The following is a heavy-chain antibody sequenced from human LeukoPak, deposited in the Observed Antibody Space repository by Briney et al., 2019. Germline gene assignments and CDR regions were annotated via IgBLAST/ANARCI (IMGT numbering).Heavy chain of an antibody. J-gene: IGHJ3*02. CDR3: AKFSPQNDAFDI. CDR2: ISWNSGSI. Sequence: GGSLRLSCAASGFTFDDYARHWVRQAPGKGLEWVSGISWNSGSIGYADSVKGRFTISRDNAKNSLYLQMNSLRAEDTALYYCAKFSPQNDAFDIWGQGTMVTVSS. V-gene: IGHV3-9*01. CDR1: GFTFDDYA.